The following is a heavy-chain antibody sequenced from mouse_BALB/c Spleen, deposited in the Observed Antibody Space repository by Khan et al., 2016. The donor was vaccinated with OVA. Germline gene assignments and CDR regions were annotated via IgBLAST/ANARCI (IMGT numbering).Heavy chain of an antibody. CDR1: GYTFSDYY. Sequence: QVQLKQSGTELARPGASVKLSCKASGYTFSDYYINWVKQRTGQGLEWIGEIYPGSGYTYYNEKFKAKATLTADKSSSTAYMQLSKLTSEDSAVYFCTMRGAYGSRYGWFAYWGQGTLVTVSA. CDR3: TMRGAYGSRYGWFAY. CDR2: IYPGSGYT. D-gene: IGHD1-1*01. V-gene: IGHV1-77*01. J-gene: IGHJ3*01.